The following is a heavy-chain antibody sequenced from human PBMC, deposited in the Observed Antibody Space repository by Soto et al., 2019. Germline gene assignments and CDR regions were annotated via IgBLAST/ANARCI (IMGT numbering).Heavy chain of an antibody. D-gene: IGHD6-19*01. CDR1: GFTFSSYA. Sequence: GGSLRLSCAASGFTFSSYAMSWVRQAPGKGLEWVSAISGSGGSTYYADSVKGRFTISRDNSKNTLYLQMNSLRAEDTAVYYCAKLMGIAVAGTSVDYWGQGTLVTAPQ. V-gene: IGHV3-23*01. CDR3: AKLMGIAVAGTSVDY. CDR2: ISGSGGST. J-gene: IGHJ4*02.